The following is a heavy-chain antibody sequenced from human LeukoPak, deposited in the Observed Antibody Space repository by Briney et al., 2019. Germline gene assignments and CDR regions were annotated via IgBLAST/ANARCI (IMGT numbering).Heavy chain of an antibody. CDR1: ADSFSSHY. CDR2: ISYIGST. J-gene: IGHJ3*02. D-gene: IGHD4-17*01. Sequence: SETLSLTCAVSADSFSSHYWTWIRQPPGNELEWIGYISYIGSTNYNPSLKSRVTISIDTSKNQFSLKLTSVTAADTAVYYCARDLVTVTKGFDIWGQGTMVSVSS. CDR3: ARDLVTVTKGFDI. V-gene: IGHV4-59*11.